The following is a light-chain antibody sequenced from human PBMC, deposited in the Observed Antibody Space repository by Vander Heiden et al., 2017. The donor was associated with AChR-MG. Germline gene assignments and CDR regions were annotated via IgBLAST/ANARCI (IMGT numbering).Light chain of an antibody. Sequence: IQLTQSPSTLSASIGDRVTITCRASQTINNLLAWYQQKPGRAPELLILDASRLENGVPSRFSGSGSGTEFTLTISSLQPDDSAAYYCQQYSDSSPWTFGQGTKVKI. CDR2: DAS. CDR3: QQYSDSSPWT. V-gene: IGKV1-5*01. J-gene: IGKJ1*01. CDR1: QTINNL.